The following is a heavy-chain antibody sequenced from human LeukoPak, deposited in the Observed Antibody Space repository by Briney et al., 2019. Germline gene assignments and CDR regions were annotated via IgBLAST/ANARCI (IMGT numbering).Heavy chain of an antibody. V-gene: IGHV1-69*13. CDR1: GDTFSSYA. CDR2: IIPIFGTA. Sequence: ASVKVSCKASGDTFSSYAISWVRQAPGQGLEWMGGIIPIFGTANYAQKFQGRVTITADESTSTAYMELSSLRSEDTAVYYCARDRYGSGAAFFDYWGQGTLVTVSS. J-gene: IGHJ4*02. D-gene: IGHD3-10*01. CDR3: ARDRYGSGAAFFDY.